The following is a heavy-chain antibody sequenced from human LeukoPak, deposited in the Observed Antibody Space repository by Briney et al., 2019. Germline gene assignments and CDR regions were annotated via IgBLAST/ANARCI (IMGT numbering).Heavy chain of an antibody. CDR3: AKGRSMIVATTVAY. J-gene: IGHJ4*02. Sequence: GGSLRLSCAASGFTFSSYAMSWVRQAPGKGLEWVSAISGSGSSTYYADSVKGRFSISRDNSKSTLYLQMNSLRAEDTAVYYCAKGRSMIVATTVAYWGQGTLVTVSS. CDR1: GFTFSSYA. V-gene: IGHV3-23*01. CDR2: ISGSGSST. D-gene: IGHD3-22*01.